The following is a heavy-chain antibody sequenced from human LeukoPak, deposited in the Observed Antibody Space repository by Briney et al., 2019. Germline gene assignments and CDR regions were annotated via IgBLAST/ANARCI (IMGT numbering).Heavy chain of an antibody. D-gene: IGHD3-22*01. CDR2: IVVGSGNT. CDR1: GFTFTNSA. CDR3: AAAYDSGTYYYYYGMDV. V-gene: IGHV1-58*01. J-gene: IGHJ6*02. Sequence: VASVKVSCTASGFTFTNSAVQWVRQSRGQRLEWIGWIVVGSGNTNYAQKFQERVTITRDMSTSTAYMELRSLRSEDTAVYYCAAAYDSGTYYYYYGMDVWGQGTTVTVSS.